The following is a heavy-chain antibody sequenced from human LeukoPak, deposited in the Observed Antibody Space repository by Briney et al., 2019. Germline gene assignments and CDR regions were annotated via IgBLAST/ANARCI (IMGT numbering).Heavy chain of an antibody. Sequence: SETLSLTCAVYGGSFSGYYWSWIRQPPGKGLEWIGEINHSGSTNYNPSLKSRVTISVDTSKNQFSLKLSSVTAADTAVYYCARGLGAEFDYWGQGTLVTVSS. V-gene: IGHV4-34*01. CDR1: GGSFSGYY. CDR3: ARGLGAEFDY. J-gene: IGHJ4*02. D-gene: IGHD3-16*01. CDR2: INHSGST.